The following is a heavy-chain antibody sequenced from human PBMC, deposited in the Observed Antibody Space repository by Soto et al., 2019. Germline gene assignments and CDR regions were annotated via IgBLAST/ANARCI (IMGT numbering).Heavy chain of an antibody. J-gene: IGHJ4*02. CDR3: ARHAYMVRGVIMASGFDY. CDR2: IYYSGST. D-gene: IGHD3-10*01. V-gene: IGHV4-39*01. Sequence: PSETLSLTCTVAGGSISSSSYYWGWIRQPPGKGLEWIGSIYYSGSTYYNPSLKSRVTISVDTSKNQFSLKLSSVTAAGTAVYYCARHAYMVRGVIMASGFDYWGQGTLVTVSS. CDR1: GGSISSSSYY.